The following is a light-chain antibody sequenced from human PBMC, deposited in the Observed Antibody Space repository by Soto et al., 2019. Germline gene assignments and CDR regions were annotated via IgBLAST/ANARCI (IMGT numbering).Light chain of an antibody. CDR2: DAS. CDR3: QQRRYWPPVWT. CDR1: QSVSSY. V-gene: IGKV3-11*01. J-gene: IGKJ1*01. Sequence: EMVLPLSPRALSLSAGERATLSCMAIQSVSSYLAWYQQKPGQAPRLLIYDASNRATGIPARFSGSGSGTDFTLTISSREPEDFAVYYCQQRRYWPPVWTFGQGTKVDIK.